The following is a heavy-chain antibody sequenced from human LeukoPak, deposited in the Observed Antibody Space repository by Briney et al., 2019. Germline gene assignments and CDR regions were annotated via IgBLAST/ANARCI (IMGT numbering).Heavy chain of an antibody. J-gene: IGHJ4*02. CDR3: ASAVVTPDYFDY. CDR2: INHSGST. D-gene: IGHD4-23*01. V-gene: IGHV4-34*01. CDR1: GGSFSGYY. Sequence: PSGTLSLTCAVYGGSFSGYYWSWIRQPPGKGLEWIGEINHSGSTNYNPSLKSRVTISVDTSKNQFSLKLSSVTAADTAVYYCASAVVTPDYFDYWGQGTLVTVSS.